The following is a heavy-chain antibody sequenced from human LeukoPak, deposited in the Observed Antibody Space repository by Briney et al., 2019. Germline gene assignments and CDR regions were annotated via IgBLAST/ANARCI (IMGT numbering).Heavy chain of an antibody. V-gene: IGHV3-74*01. CDR3: ARVKTTVTTLRY. CDR1: GFTFSSYS. J-gene: IGHJ4*02. Sequence: PGGSLRLSCAASGFTFSSYSMNWVRQAPGKGLEWVSRINSDGSSTSYADSVKGRFTISRDNAKNTLYLQMNSLRAEDTAVYYCARVKTTVTTLRYWGQGTLVTVSS. D-gene: IGHD4-17*01. CDR2: INSDGSST.